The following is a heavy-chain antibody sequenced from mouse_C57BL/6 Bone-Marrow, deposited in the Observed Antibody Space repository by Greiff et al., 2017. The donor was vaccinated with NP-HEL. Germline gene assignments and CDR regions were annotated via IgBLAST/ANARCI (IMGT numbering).Heavy chain of an antibody. Sequence: EVKLMESGGGLVKPGGSLKLSCAASGFTFSDYGMHWVRQAPEKGLEWVAYISSGSSTIYYADTVKGRFTISRDNAKNTLFLQMTSLRSEDTAMYYCARRKRGYFDYWGQGTTLTVSS. V-gene: IGHV5-17*01. J-gene: IGHJ2*01. CDR1: GFTFSDYG. CDR3: ARRKRGYFDY. CDR2: ISSGSSTI.